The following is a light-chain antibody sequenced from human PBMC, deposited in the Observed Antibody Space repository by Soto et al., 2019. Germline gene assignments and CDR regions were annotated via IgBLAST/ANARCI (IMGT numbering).Light chain of an antibody. Sequence: DIQMTQSPSTLSASVGASVTNTCRGSQRISNWLAWNQHTPGKAPKLLIFAASSLESGVPSRFSGCGPGTEFTITMNSLQPDDFATYYCQQYNGDLWSFGPGIKV. J-gene: IGKJ1*01. CDR1: QRISNW. V-gene: IGKV1-5*01. CDR3: QQYNGDLWS. CDR2: AAS.